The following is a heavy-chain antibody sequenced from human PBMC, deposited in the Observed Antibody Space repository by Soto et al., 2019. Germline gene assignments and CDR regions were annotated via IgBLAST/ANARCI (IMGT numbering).Heavy chain of an antibody. CDR1: GFTVSSNY. J-gene: IGHJ4*02. Sequence: EVQLVESGGGLVQPGGSLRLSCAASGFTVSSNYMSWVRQAPGKGLEWVSVIYSGGSTYYADSVKGRFTISRDNSKNTLYLQMNSLRAEDTAVYYCARARHTAYFDYWGQGTLVTVSS. D-gene: IGHD4-17*01. CDR2: IYSGGST. V-gene: IGHV3-66*01. CDR3: ARARHTAYFDY.